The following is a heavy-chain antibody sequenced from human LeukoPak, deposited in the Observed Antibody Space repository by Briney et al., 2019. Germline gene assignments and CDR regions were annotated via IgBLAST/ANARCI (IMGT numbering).Heavy chain of an antibody. CDR3: ARGFGKVAANVFGGYTMDV. Sequence: GGSLRLSWAASGFTVNSNYMSWVRHAPVKGLEWVSLIYSGGSTYYADSVMGRFTISRDNSKNTLYLQMNSLRPEDTAVYYCARGFGKVAANVFGGYTMDVWGQGTTVTVSS. J-gene: IGHJ6*02. CDR2: IYSGGST. D-gene: IGHD6-6*01. CDR1: GFTVNSNY. V-gene: IGHV3-66*02.